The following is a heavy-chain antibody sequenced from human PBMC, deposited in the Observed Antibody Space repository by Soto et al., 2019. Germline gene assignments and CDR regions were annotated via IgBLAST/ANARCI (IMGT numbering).Heavy chain of an antibody. V-gene: IGHV3-7*01. Sequence: EVPLVESGGGLVQPGGSLRLSCAVSGFTFSSHWMSWVRQAPGEGLEWVANIKHDGSEKYYVDSVKGRFTISRDNAKNSLYLQMNSLRAEDTAVYYCARSVAASGDYWGQGTLVTVSS. CDR2: IKHDGSEK. CDR1: GFTFSSHW. D-gene: IGHD6-13*01. J-gene: IGHJ4*02. CDR3: ARSVAASGDY.